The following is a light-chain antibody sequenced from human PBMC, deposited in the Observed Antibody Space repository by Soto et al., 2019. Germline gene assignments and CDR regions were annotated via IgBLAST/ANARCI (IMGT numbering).Light chain of an antibody. CDR3: QQRSNWQVT. Sequence: EIVMTQSPATLSVSPGERATFSCRASQSINTNLAWFQLKPGQAPRLLIYDASNRATGIPARFSGSGSGTDFTLTISSLEPEDFAVYYCQQRSNWQVTFGQGTRLEIK. CDR1: QSINTN. J-gene: IGKJ5*01. CDR2: DAS. V-gene: IGKV3D-11*02.